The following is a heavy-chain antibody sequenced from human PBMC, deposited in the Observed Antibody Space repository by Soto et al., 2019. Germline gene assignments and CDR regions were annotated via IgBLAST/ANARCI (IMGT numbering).Heavy chain of an antibody. D-gene: IGHD5-12*01. CDR2: ISSSSSYI. V-gene: IGHV3-21*01. Sequence: GGSLRLSCAASGFTFSSYSMNWVRQAPGKGLEWVSSISSSSSYIYYADSVKGRFTISRDNAKNSLYLQMNSLRAEDTAVYYCARIYSGYLFVDYWGQGTLVTVSS. CDR1: GFTFSSYS. J-gene: IGHJ4*02. CDR3: ARIYSGYLFVDY.